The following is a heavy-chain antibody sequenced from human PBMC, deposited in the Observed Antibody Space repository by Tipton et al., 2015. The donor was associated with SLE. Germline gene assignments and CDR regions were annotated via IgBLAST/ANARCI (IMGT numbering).Heavy chain of an antibody. D-gene: IGHD3-10*01. CDR3: AKDIYGSGSLFGGGLDY. J-gene: IGHJ4*02. CDR2: ISWNSGSI. V-gene: IGHV3-9*01. CDR1: GFTFDDYD. Sequence: SLRLSCAASGFTFDDYDMHWVRQAPGKGLEWVSGISWNSGSIGYADSVKGRFTISRDNAKNSLYLQMNSLRAEDTALYYCAKDIYGSGSLFGGGLDYWAREPWSPSPQ.